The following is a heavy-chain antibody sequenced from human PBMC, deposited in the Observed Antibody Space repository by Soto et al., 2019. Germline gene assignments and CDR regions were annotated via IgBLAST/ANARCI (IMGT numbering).Heavy chain of an antibody. CDR1: GGSISSVGYY. D-gene: IGHD3-10*01. Sequence: QVQLQESGPGLVKPSQTLSLTCTVSGGSISSVGYYWSWIRQHPGKGLEWIGYIYYSGSTYYNPSLKSRVTISVDTSKNQFSLKLSSVTAADTAVYYCHSGIWTLVTMDVWGQGTTVTVSS. V-gene: IGHV4-31*03. CDR3: HSGIWTLVTMDV. CDR2: IYYSGST. J-gene: IGHJ6*02.